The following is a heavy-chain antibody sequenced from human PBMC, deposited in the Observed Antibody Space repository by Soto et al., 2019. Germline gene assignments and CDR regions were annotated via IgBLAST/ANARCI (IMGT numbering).Heavy chain of an antibody. Sequence: PSETLSLTCAVYGGSFSGYYWSWIRQPPGKGLEWIGEINHSGSTNYNPSLKSRVTISVDTSKNQFSLKLSSVTAADTAVYYCARGAADYGDAFDIWGQGTMVTVSS. CDR1: GGSFSGYY. V-gene: IGHV4-34*01. CDR3: ARGAADYGDAFDI. D-gene: IGHD4-17*01. CDR2: INHSGST. J-gene: IGHJ3*02.